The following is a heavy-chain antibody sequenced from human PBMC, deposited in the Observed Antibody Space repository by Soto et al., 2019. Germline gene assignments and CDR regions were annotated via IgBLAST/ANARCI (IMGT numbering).Heavy chain of an antibody. V-gene: IGHV1-2*04. CDR3: ATWVDYGDFQGFDF. CDR1: GYSFTDYK. Sequence: ASVKVSCKTSGYSFTDYKLHWVRQAPGQGLEWMGWVDPNGGGSNSAQKFQGSVTMTWDTSITTAYLDLTRLTTNDTATYFCATWVDYGDFQGFDFWGQGTLVTVSS. D-gene: IGHD4-17*01. J-gene: IGHJ4*02. CDR2: VDPNGGGS.